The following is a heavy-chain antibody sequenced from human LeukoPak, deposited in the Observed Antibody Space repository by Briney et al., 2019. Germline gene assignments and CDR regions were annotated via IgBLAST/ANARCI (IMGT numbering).Heavy chain of an antibody. D-gene: IGHD3-10*01. CDR1: GYTFTSYY. Sequence: GALVKVSCKASGYTFTSYYIHWVRQAPGQGLEWMGLINPSGGSTNYAQKFQGRVTMTRDTSTSTVYMELSSLRSEDTAVYYCAKGPSITMIRGGQCYYYMDVWGKGTTVTISS. CDR2: INPSGGST. V-gene: IGHV1-46*01. CDR3: AKGPSITMIRGGQCYYYMDV. J-gene: IGHJ6*03.